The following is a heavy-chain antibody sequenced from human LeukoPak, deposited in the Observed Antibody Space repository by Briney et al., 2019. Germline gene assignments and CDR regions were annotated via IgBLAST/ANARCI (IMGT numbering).Heavy chain of an antibody. D-gene: IGHD3-22*01. Sequence: PGGSLRLSCEASGFTFSRYWMHWVRQAPGKGLVWVSRIKGDGKTNYADSVKGRFTISRDSAKNTVSLQMDSLRAEDTGVYYCARAPSEVGGYYPEYFRHWGQGTLVTVSS. CDR2: IKGDGKT. V-gene: IGHV3-74*01. J-gene: IGHJ1*01. CDR1: GFTFSRYW. CDR3: ARAPSEVGGYYPEYFRH.